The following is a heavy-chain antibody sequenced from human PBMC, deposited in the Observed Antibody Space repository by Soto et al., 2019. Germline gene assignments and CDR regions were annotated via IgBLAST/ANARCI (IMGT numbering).Heavy chain of an antibody. V-gene: IGHV4-31*03. CDR2: IYYSGST. CDR3: ARNGVNYYYYMDV. D-gene: IGHD1-1*01. J-gene: IGHJ6*03. CDR1: GGSISSGGYY. Sequence: SETLSLTCTVSGGSISSGGYYWSWIRQHPGKGLEWIGYIYYSGSTYYNPSLKSRVTISVDTSKNQFSLKLSSVTAADTAVYYCARNGVNYYYYMDVWGKGTTVTVSS.